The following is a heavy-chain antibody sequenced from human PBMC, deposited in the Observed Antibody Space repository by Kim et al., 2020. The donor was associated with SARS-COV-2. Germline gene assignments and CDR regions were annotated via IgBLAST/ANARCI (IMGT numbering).Heavy chain of an antibody. J-gene: IGHJ4*02. V-gene: IGHV4-34*01. CDR3: ARFDGSGSYYNGYDY. Sequence: QSLKRRFTISVDTSKNQFSLKLSYVTAADTAVYYCARFDGSGSYYNGYDYWGQGTLVTVSS. D-gene: IGHD3-10*01.